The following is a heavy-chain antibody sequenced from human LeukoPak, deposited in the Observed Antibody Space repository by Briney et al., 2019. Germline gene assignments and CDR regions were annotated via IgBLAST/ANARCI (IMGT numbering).Heavy chain of an antibody. Sequence: PSQTLSLTCTVSGASISRGSYYWSWIRQPAGKGLEWIGRIYTSGSTNYNPSLKSRVTISVDTSKNQFSLNLSSVTAADTAVYYCARAISLLNWFDPWGQGTLVTVSS. CDR1: GASISRGSYY. CDR2: IYTSGST. CDR3: ARAISLLNWFDP. J-gene: IGHJ5*02. V-gene: IGHV4-61*02. D-gene: IGHD1-14*01.